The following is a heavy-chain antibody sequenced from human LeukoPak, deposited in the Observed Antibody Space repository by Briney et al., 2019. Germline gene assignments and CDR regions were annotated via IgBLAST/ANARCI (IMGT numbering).Heavy chain of an antibody. D-gene: IGHD6-6*01. Sequence: SETLSLTCIVSGDSISSRSYYWGWIRQPPGKGLEWIGSVSSRGSSYYNPSLKSRVTISADRSKNQLSLKVTSVTAADTAVYFCARDWGVEGRPGYMNVWGKGTTVTVSS. CDR2: VSSRGSS. CDR3: ARDWGVEGRPGYMNV. CDR1: GDSISSRSYY. J-gene: IGHJ6*03. V-gene: IGHV4-39*02.